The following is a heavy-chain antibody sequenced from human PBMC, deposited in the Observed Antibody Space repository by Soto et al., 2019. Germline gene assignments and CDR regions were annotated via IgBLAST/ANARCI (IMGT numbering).Heavy chain of an antibody. Sequence: QVQLVESGGGVVQPGRSLRLSCAASGFTFSSYGMHWVRQAPGKGLEWVAVIWYDGSNKYYADSVKGRFTISRDNSKNTLYLQINSLRAEDTAVYYCARDQGGVIDYWGQGTLVTVSS. CDR1: GFTFSSYG. CDR3: ARDQGGVIDY. J-gene: IGHJ4*02. V-gene: IGHV3-33*01. CDR2: IWYDGSNK. D-gene: IGHD1-26*01.